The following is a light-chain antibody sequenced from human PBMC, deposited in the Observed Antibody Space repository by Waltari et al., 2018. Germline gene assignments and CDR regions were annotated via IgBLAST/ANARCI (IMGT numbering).Light chain of an antibody. V-gene: IGLV3-1*01. J-gene: IGLJ3*02. CDR3: QALGTGAWV. Sequence: SYELTQPPSVSVSPGQTASLTCSGDIFGNKYASWYQQKPGQSPLLVIYQDTKRPSGIPERFSGSKSGNAATLTISGTQGMDEADYYCQALGTGAWVFGGGTKLTVL. CDR2: QDT. CDR1: IFGNKY.